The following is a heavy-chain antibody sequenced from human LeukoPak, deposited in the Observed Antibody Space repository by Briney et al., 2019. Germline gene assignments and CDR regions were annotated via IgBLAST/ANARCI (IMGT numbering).Heavy chain of an antibody. CDR2: IYPGDSDT. J-gene: IGHJ4*02. V-gene: IGHV5-51*01. CDR3: ARSKAVLPFDGSGHFDY. CDR1: GYSFTSYW. D-gene: IGHD3-10*01. Sequence: RGESLKISCRGSGYSFTSYWIGLVRQMPGKGLEWMGIIYPGDSDTRYSPSFQGQVTISADKSISTAYLQWSSLKASDTAMYYCARSKAVLPFDGSGHFDYWGQGTLVTVSS.